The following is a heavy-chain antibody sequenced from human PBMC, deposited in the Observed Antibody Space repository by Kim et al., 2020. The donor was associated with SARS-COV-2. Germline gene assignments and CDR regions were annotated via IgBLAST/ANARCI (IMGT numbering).Heavy chain of an antibody. Sequence: GGSLRLSCAASGFTFSSYSMNWVRQAPGKGLEWVSSISSSGSYIYYADSVKGRFTISRDNAKNSLNLQMNSLRAEDTAVYYCARGQSYYASGSDPNWFDPWGQGILVTVSS. CDR1: GFTFSSYS. CDR3: ARGQSYYASGSDPNWFDP. V-gene: IGHV3-21*01. D-gene: IGHD3-10*01. J-gene: IGHJ5*02. CDR2: ISSSGSYI.